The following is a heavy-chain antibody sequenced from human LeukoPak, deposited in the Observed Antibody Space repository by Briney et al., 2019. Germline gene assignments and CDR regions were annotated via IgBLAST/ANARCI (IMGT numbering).Heavy chain of an antibody. Sequence: SETLSLTCTVSGGFISSYYWSWIRQPPGKGLEWIGYIYYSGSTNYNPSLKSRVTISVDTSKNQFSLKLSSVTAADTAVYYCARDDDSGSSYWGQGTLVTVSS. CDR3: ARDDDSGSSY. CDR1: GGFISSYY. V-gene: IGHV4-59*01. J-gene: IGHJ4*02. CDR2: IYYSGST. D-gene: IGHD1-26*01.